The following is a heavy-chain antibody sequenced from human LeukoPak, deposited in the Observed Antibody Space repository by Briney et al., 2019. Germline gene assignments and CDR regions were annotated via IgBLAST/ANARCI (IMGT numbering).Heavy chain of an antibody. J-gene: IGHJ6*02. Sequence: RASVKVSCKASGGTFSSYAISWVRQAPGQGLEWMGGIIPIFGTANYAQKFQGRVTITTDESTSTAYMELSSLRSEDTAVYYCARDSKYYYDSSGYYNYYYYGMDVWGQGTTVTVSS. CDR3: ARDSKYYYDSSGYYNYYYYGMDV. D-gene: IGHD3-22*01. V-gene: IGHV1-69*05. CDR1: GGTFSSYA. CDR2: IIPIFGTA.